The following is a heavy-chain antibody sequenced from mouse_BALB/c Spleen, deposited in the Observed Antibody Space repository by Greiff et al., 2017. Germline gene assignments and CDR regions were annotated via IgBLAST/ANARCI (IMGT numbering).Heavy chain of an antibody. Sequence: EVQRVESGGGLVQPGGSMKLSCVASGFTFSNYWMNWVRQSPEKGLEWVAEIRLKSNNYATHYAESVKGRFTISRDDSKSSVYLQMNNLRAEDTGIYYCTRRSYDGYYVGFAYWGQGTLVTVSA. V-gene: IGHV6-6*02. CDR1: GFTFSNYW. D-gene: IGHD2-3*01. CDR3: TRRSYDGYYVGFAY. J-gene: IGHJ3*01. CDR2: IRLKSNNYAT.